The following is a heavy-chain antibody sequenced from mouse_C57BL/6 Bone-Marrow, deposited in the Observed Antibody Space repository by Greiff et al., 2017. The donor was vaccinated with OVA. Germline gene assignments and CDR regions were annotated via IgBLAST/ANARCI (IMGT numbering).Heavy chain of an antibody. CDR2: IYPGDGDT. CDR1: GYAFSSSW. Sequence: VQLQQSGPELVKPGASVKISCKASGYAFSSSWMNWVKQRPGKGLEWIGRIYPGDGDTNYNGKFKGKATLTADKSSSTAYMQLSSLTSEDSAVYFCAREAGTGYFDVWGTGTTVTVSS. J-gene: IGHJ1*03. CDR3: AREAGTGYFDV. V-gene: IGHV1-82*01. D-gene: IGHD4-1*01.